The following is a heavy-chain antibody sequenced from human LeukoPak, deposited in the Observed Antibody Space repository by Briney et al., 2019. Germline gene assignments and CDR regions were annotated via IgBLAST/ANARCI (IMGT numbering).Heavy chain of an antibody. CDR1: GGSISSYY. J-gene: IGHJ4*02. D-gene: IGHD1-1*01. CDR3: ARGGSNWNPFDY. CDR2: IYTSGST. V-gene: IGHV4-4*07. Sequence: SETLSLTCTVSGGSISSYYWSRIRQPAGKGLEWIGRIYTSGSTNYNPSLKSRVTMSVDTSKNQFSLKLSSVTAADTAVYYCARGGSNWNPFDYWGQGTLVTVSS.